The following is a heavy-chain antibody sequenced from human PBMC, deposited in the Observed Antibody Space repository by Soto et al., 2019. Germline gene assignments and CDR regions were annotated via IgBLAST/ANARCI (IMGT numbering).Heavy chain of an antibody. CDR3: TKDYSYSIRRILFDM. Sequence: VQLVESGGGLVQPGRSLRLSCAVSGFTFEDYAMHWVRTAPGKGMEWVSGSSWDSAYIDYAYAVKGRFTISRDNVKNSLYLQLHSLRAEDTASYFCTKDYSYSIRRILFDMWGQGTMVTVSS. CDR2: SSWDSAYI. D-gene: IGHD4-4*01. J-gene: IGHJ3*02. CDR1: GFTFEDYA. V-gene: IGHV3-9*01.